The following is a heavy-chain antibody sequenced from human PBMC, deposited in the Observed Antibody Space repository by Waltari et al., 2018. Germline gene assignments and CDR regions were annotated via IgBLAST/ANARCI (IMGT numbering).Heavy chain of an antibody. Sequence: QLVESGGGLVQPGGSLRLSCAASGFNSSNFYMSWVRQSPGKGLEWVANINQDGSEGQYVDSVKGRFITSRDSAKNSLYLQMNNLRVEDTAVYYCARDCWWLACMDVWGQGATVTVSS. D-gene: IGHD6-19*01. CDR3: ARDCWWLACMDV. V-gene: IGHV3-7*01. CDR2: INQDGSEG. CDR1: GFNSSNFY. J-gene: IGHJ6*02.